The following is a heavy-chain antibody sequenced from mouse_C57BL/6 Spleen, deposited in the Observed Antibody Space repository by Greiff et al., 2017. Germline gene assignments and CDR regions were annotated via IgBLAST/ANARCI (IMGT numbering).Heavy chain of an antibody. V-gene: IGHV1-7*01. CDR1: GYTFTSYW. J-gene: IGHJ4*01. Sequence: QVQLQQSGAELAKPGASVKLSCKASGYTFTSYWMHWVKQRPGQGLEWIGYINPSSGYTKYNQKFKDKATLTADKSSSTAYMQLSSLTYEDSAVYYCARSGDYDVEGGYYYAMDYWGQGTSVTVSS. CDR3: ARSGDYDVEGGYYYAMDY. CDR2: INPSSGYT. D-gene: IGHD2-4*01.